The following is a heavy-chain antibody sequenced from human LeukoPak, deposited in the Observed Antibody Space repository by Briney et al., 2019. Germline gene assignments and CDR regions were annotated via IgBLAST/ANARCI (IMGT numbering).Heavy chain of an antibody. D-gene: IGHD5-12*01. Sequence: GESLKISCRASGYSFSTNWIGWVRQMPGKGLGWMGVIYPGDSDTRYRPSFQGQVTISADKSISPAYLQWSSLKASDTAMYYCARGGYSAYEFDCWGQGTLVTVSS. CDR3: ARGGYSAYEFDC. V-gene: IGHV5-51*01. J-gene: IGHJ4*02. CDR1: GYSFSTNW. CDR2: IYPGDSDT.